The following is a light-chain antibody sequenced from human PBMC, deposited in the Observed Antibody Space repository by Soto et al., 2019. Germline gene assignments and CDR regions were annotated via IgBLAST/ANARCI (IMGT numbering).Light chain of an antibody. CDR3: QQYSTYTPRT. V-gene: IGKV1-5*03. J-gene: IGKJ1*01. CDR1: QSISNW. Sequence: DIQMTQSPSTLPASLGDRVTITCRASQSISNWLAWYQQKPGKAPKILIYKASSLESGVPSRFSGSGSGTEFTLTISSLQPDDFATYYCQQYSTYTPRTFGQGTKVDIK. CDR2: KAS.